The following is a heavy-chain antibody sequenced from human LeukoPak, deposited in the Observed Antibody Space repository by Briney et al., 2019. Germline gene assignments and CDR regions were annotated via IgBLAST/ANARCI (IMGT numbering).Heavy chain of an antibody. Sequence: GGSLRLSCAASGFTFSSYNMKWVRQAPGKGLEWVSSISTSSSYIYYADSVKGRFTISRDNAKNSLNLQMNSLRVEDTAVYYCARDRDWNSGYDYWGQGTLVTVSS. D-gene: IGHD1-7*01. CDR1: GFTFSSYN. CDR2: ISTSSSYI. V-gene: IGHV3-21*01. CDR3: ARDRDWNSGYDY. J-gene: IGHJ4*02.